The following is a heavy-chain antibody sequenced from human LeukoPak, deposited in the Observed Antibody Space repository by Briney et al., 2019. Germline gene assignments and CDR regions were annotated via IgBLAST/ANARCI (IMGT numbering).Heavy chain of an antibody. CDR3: ARATTYDILTGYFDY. CDR2: ISSLSGTI. J-gene: IGHJ4*02. V-gene: IGHV3-48*04. Sequence: GGSLRLSCAASGFTFSSYSMNWVRQAPGEGLEWVSYISSLSGTIYYADSVKGRFTISRDNAKNSLYLQMNSLRAEDTAVYYCARATTYDILTGYFDYWGQGTLVTVSS. CDR1: GFTFSSYS. D-gene: IGHD3-9*01.